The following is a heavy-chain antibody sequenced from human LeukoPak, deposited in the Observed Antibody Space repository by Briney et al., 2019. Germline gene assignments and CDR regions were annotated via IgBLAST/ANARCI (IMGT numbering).Heavy chain of an antibody. J-gene: IGHJ4*02. Sequence: GGSLRLSCTASGFAFDEHGMSWVRQVPGKGLEWVSGINWSGGSKDYADPLKGRFTISRDNAKNSLYLQMDSLRAEDTALYYCARAPNTNPFYLDYWGQGTLVTVSS. CDR2: INWSGGSK. CDR1: GFAFDEHG. D-gene: IGHD2-2*01. CDR3: ARAPNTNPFYLDY. V-gene: IGHV3-20*04.